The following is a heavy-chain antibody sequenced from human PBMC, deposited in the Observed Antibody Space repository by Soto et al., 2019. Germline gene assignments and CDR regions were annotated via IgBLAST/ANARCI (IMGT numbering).Heavy chain of an antibody. D-gene: IGHD3-22*01. J-gene: IGHJ4*02. V-gene: IGHV3-30-3*01. CDR2: ISYDGSNK. CDR1: GFTFSSYA. Sequence: SGGSLRLSCAASGFTFSSYAMHWVRQAPGKGLEWVAVISYDGSNKYYADSVKGRFTISRDNSKNTLYLQMNSLRAEDTAVYYCARSSTMIVESLDYWGQGPWSPSPQ. CDR3: ARSSTMIVESLDY.